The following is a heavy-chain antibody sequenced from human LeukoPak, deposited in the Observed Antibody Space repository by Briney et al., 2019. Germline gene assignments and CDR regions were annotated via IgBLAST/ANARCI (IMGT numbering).Heavy chain of an antibody. V-gene: IGHV4-61*02. Sequence: SHTLSLTCTVSGGSLSSGSYYWSWIRQPAGKGLEWIGRIYTSGSTNYNPSLKSRVTISVDTSKNQFSLKLSSVTAADTAVYYCARYYYYMDVWGKGTTVTVSS. J-gene: IGHJ6*03. CDR2: IYTSGST. CDR1: GGSLSSGSYY. CDR3: ARYYYYMDV.